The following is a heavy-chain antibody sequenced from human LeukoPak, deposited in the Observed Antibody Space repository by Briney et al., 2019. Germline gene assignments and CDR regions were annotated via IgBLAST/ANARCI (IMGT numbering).Heavy chain of an antibody. Sequence: GGSLRLSCAASGLTFSIHWMNWVRQAPGKGLECVANINQDGSDKYYVDSVKGRFTISRGNTKNSLYLQMNSLRAEDTAVYYCVGGDYWGQGTLVTVSS. J-gene: IGHJ4*02. CDR1: GLTFSIHW. V-gene: IGHV3-7*01. CDR2: INQDGSDK. CDR3: VGGDY.